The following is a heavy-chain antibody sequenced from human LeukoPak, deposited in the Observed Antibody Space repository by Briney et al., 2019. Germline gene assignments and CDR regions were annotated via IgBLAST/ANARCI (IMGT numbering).Heavy chain of an antibody. D-gene: IGHD3-16*01. CDR1: GGSLSRSTYY. J-gene: IGHJ5*02. Sequence: SETLSLTCTLSGGSLSRSTYYWGWIRQPPGKGLEWIGSISYSGTNYNNPSLKSRVSISTDTSKNQFSVKLTSVSAADTAMYYSASRGTLRSWGQGTLVTVSS. CDR3: ASRGTLRS. V-gene: IGHV4-39*01. CDR2: ISYSGTN.